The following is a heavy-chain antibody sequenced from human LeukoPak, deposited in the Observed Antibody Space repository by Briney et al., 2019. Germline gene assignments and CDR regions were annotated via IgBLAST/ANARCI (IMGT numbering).Heavy chain of an antibody. CDR2: ISGSGGST. CDR3: AKDRTEEYYYDSSGSKDH. CDR1: GFTFSSYS. D-gene: IGHD3-22*01. Sequence: GGSLRLSCAASGFTFSSYSMNWVRQAPGKGLEWVSAISGSGGSTYYADSVKGRFTISRDNSKNTLYLQMNSLRAEDTAVYYCAKDRTEEYYYDSSGSKDHWGQGTLVTVSS. J-gene: IGHJ4*02. V-gene: IGHV3-23*01.